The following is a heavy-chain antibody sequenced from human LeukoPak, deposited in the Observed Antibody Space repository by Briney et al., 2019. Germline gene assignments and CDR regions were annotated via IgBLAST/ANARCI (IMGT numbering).Heavy chain of an antibody. J-gene: IGHJ1*01. D-gene: IGHD2-15*01. CDR2: IIPIFGST. Sequence: SVKVSCKASGGSLSSFALNWVRQTPGQGLEWMGGIIPIFGSTNYAQKFQVRVTITADESTNSAYMELNSLRSEDTGVYYCARVMVVAGNGGYFLYWGQGTLVTVSS. CDR3: ARVMVVAGNGGYFLY. V-gene: IGHV1-69*13. CDR1: GGSLSSFA.